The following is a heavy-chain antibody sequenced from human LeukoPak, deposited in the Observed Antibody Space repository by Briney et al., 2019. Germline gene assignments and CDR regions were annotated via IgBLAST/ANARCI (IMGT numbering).Heavy chain of an antibody. J-gene: IGHJ3*02. D-gene: IGHD6-19*01. CDR1: GYTFTDYY. CDR2: INPNSGVT. CDR3: ARDLRLAVSGTSGFDI. V-gene: IGHV1-2*02. Sequence: ASVKVSCKASGYTFTDYYMHWVRQAPGQGLEWMGWINPNSGVTNYAQKFQVRVTMTGDTSISTVYMELSRLRSDDTAVYYCARDLRLAVSGTSGFDIWGQGTVVTASS.